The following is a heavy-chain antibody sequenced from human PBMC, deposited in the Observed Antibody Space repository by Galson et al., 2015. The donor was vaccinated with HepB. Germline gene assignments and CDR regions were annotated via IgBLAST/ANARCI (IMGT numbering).Heavy chain of an antibody. D-gene: IGHD4-23*01. CDR2: IYYSGST. CDR1: GGSISSYY. J-gene: IGHJ2*01. V-gene: IGHV4-59*08. CDR3: ATAHRTTVVTGRYWYVDL. Sequence: ETLSLTCTVSGGSISSYYWSWIRQPPGKGLEWIGYIYYSGSTNYNPSLKSRVTISVDTSKNQFSLKLSSVTAADTAVYYCATAHRTTVVTGRYWYVDLWGRGTLVTVSS.